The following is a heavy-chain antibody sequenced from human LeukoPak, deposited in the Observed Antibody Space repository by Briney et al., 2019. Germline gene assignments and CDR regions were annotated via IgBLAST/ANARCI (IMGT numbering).Heavy chain of an antibody. CDR3: ATEIHFSGSYPSLNDY. Sequence: GGSLRLSCAASGSTFTNAWMTWVRQAPGKGLEWVGRITSKTDGGTTDYAAPVKGRFTVSRDDSKNTLYLQINSLKTEDTAVYYCATEIHFSGSYPSLNDYWGQGTLVTVSS. CDR1: GSTFTNAW. CDR2: ITSKTDGGTT. V-gene: IGHV3-15*01. D-gene: IGHD3-10*01. J-gene: IGHJ4*02.